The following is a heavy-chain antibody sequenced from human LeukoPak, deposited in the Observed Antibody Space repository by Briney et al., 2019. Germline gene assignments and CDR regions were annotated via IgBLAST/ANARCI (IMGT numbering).Heavy chain of an antibody. J-gene: IGHJ3*02. CDR1: GFTFSSYS. Sequence: GGSLRLSCAASGFTFSSYSMNWVRQAPGKGLEWVSYISSSSSTIYYADSVKGRFTISRDNAKNSLYLQINSLRAEDTAVYYCAREGKDIVATMSAFDIWGQGTMVTVSS. D-gene: IGHD5-12*01. CDR3: AREGKDIVATMSAFDI. CDR2: ISSSSSTI. V-gene: IGHV3-48*01.